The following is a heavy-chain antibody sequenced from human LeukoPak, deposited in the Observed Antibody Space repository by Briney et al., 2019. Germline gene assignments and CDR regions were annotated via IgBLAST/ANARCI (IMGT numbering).Heavy chain of an antibody. CDR1: GFTFSSYS. J-gene: IGHJ5*02. Sequence: PGGSLRLSCAASGFTFSSYSMNWVRQAPGKGLEWVSSISSSSSYIYYADSVKGRFTISRDNAKNSLYLQMNSLRAEDTAVYYCARVQKYFSDSSGQYGWFDPWGQGTLVTVSS. D-gene: IGHD3-22*01. CDR3: ARVQKYFSDSSGQYGWFDP. CDR2: ISSSSSYI. V-gene: IGHV3-21*01.